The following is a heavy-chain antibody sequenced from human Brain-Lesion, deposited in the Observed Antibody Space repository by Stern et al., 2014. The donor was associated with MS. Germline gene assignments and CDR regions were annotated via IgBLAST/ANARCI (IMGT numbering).Heavy chain of an antibody. J-gene: IGHJ4*02. V-gene: IGHV3-9*01. Sequence: EVQLVESGGDLVQPGRSLRLSCAAFGFTFDDYAMHWVRPAPGKGLEWVAGISWNSGTIGYEDSVKGRFTTSRDNAYSSLYLQMNSLRPEDTALYYCARDITGSSAYFAYWGQGTLVTVSS. D-gene: IGHD1-14*01. CDR3: ARDITGSSAYFAY. CDR2: ISWNSGTI. CDR1: GFTFDDYA.